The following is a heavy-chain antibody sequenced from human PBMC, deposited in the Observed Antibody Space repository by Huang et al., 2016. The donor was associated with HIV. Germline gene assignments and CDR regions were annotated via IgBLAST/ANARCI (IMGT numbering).Heavy chain of an antibody. D-gene: IGHD3-22*01. CDR2: RHYGGRT. V-gene: IGHV4-39*02. J-gene: IGHJ4*02. CDR1: FASISGNSKY. CDR3: ASGPVIVSISRFYLEQ. Sequence: LLLRESGSGLVKTSETMSLSCTVAFASISGNSKYWTWVRQSPGKGLEWIEGRHYGGRTYYKPTLKSRASVSVDTSHNQHCSLTLASVTAADTAVYFCASGPVIVSISRFYLEQWGPGILVTV.